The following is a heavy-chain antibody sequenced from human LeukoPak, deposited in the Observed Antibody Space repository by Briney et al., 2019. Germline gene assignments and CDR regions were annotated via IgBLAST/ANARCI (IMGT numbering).Heavy chain of an antibody. CDR2: INHSGST. V-gene: IGHV4-34*01. CDR1: GGSFSGYY. D-gene: IGHD3-10*01. Sequence: SETLSLTCAVYGGSFSGYYCSWIRQPPGKGLEWIGEINHSGSTNYNPSLKSRVTISVDTSKNQFSLKLSSVTAADTAVYYCARLRGSGSYSDYWGQGTLVTVSS. J-gene: IGHJ4*02. CDR3: ARLRGSGSYSDY.